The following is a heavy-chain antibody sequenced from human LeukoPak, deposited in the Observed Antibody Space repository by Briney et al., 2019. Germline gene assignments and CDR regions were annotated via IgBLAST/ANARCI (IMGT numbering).Heavy chain of an antibody. CDR3: ARDVGFDY. CDR2: ISGNGLTT. CDR1: GFSFSISA. Sequence: PGGSLRLSCSASGFSFSISAMHWVRQAPGKGLQYVSVISGNGLTTSYADSVKGRFTISRDNSKNSLYLQMNSLRAEDTALYYCARDVGFDYWGQGTLVTVSS. J-gene: IGHJ4*02. V-gene: IGHV3-64*04. D-gene: IGHD3-16*01.